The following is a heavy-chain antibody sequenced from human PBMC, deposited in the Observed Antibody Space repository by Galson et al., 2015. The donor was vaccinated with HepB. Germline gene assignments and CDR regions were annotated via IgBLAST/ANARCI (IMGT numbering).Heavy chain of an antibody. CDR2: ISYDGNVK. D-gene: IGHD3-10*01. Sequence: SLRLSCAASRFTFSSYAMHWVRRAPGKGLEWMAFISYDGNVKYYTDSVKGRFTITRDNSRNTVYLEMNRLRAEDTAVYYCVSDGPYTMLRGVTDRGENWFDPWGQGTMVTVSS. V-gene: IGHV3-30*04. J-gene: IGHJ5*02. CDR1: RFTFSSYA. CDR3: VSDGPYTMLRGVTDRGENWFDP.